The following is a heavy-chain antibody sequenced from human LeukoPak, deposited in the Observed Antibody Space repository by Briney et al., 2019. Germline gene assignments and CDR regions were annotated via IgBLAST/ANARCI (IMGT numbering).Heavy chain of an antibody. CDR2: IYHSGST. CDR3: AGDYGASYRFDY. D-gene: IGHD3-16*01. CDR1: GGSVSSGSYS. Sequence: SETLSLTCAVSGGSVSSGSYSCSWIRQPPGKGLEWIGYIYHSGSTTYNPSLKSRVTMSLDRSKNQVSLKLSSVTAADTAVYYCAGDYGASYRFDYWGQGTLVTVFS. V-gene: IGHV4-30-2*01. J-gene: IGHJ4*02.